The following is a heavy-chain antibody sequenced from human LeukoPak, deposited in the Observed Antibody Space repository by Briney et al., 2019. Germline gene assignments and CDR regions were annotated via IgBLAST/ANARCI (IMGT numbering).Heavy chain of an antibody. Sequence: SETLSLTCAVYGGSFSGYYWSWIRQPPGKGLEWIGEINHSGSTNYNPSLKSRVTISVDTSKNQFSLKLSSVTAADTAVYYCARASRYSSSSLHYWGQGTLVTVSS. CDR1: GGSFSGYY. J-gene: IGHJ4*02. CDR2: INHSGST. D-gene: IGHD6-6*01. CDR3: ARASRYSSSSLHY. V-gene: IGHV4-34*01.